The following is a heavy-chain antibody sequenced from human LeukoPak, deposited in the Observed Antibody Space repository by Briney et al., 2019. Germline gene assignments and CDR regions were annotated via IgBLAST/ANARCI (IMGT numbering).Heavy chain of an antibody. J-gene: IGHJ5*02. Sequence: SETLSLTCAVSGGSISRSNWWSWVRQPPGKGLEWIGEIYHSGSTNYNPSLKSRVTISVDTSKNQFSLKLASVTAADTAVYYCARDKLSFGSRYNWFDPWGQGSLVTVSS. V-gene: IGHV4-4*02. CDR2: IYHSGST. CDR3: ARDKLSFGSRYNWFDP. CDR1: GGSISRSNW. D-gene: IGHD3-16*01.